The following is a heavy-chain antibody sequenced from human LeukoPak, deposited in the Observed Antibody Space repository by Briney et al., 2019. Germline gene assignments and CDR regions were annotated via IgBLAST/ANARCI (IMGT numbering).Heavy chain of an antibody. CDR3: ASGVSSSHDYYYYYMDV. CDR2: ISGSGGST. V-gene: IGHV3-23*01. J-gene: IGHJ6*03. CDR1: GFTFSSYA. Sequence: GGSLRLSCAASGFTFSSYAMSWVRQAPGKGLEWVSAISGSGGSTYYADSVKGRFTISRDNSKNTLYLQMNSLRAEDTAVYYCASGVSSSHDYYYYYMDVWGKGTTVTVSS. D-gene: IGHD6-13*01.